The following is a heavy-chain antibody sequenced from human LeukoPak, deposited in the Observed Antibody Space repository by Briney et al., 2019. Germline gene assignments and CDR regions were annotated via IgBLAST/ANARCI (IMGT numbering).Heavy chain of an antibody. D-gene: IGHD2-2*01. V-gene: IGHV4-34*01. Sequence: MTSETLSLTCSVSGSSISSDYYWSWIRQPPGKGLEWIGEINHSGSTNYNPSLKSRVTISVDTSKNQFSLKLSSVTAADTAVYYCARGRRCSSTSCYLATRQGWFDPWGQGTLVTVSS. CDR3: ARGRRCSSTSCYLATRQGWFDP. J-gene: IGHJ5*02. CDR1: GSSISSDYY. CDR2: INHSGST.